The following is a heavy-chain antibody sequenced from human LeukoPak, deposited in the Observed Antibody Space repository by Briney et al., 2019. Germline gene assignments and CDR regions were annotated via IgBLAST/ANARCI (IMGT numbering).Heavy chain of an antibody. CDR1: GFTFSSYA. Sequence: GGSLRLSCAASGFTFSSYAMSWVRQAPGKGLEWVSAISGSGGSTYYADSVKGRFTISRDNSKNTLYLQMNSLRAEDTAVYYCAKRTSGSSWYSSDSWGQGTLVTVSS. CDR2: ISGSGGST. J-gene: IGHJ4*02. D-gene: IGHD6-13*01. V-gene: IGHV3-23*01. CDR3: AKRTSGSSWYSSDS.